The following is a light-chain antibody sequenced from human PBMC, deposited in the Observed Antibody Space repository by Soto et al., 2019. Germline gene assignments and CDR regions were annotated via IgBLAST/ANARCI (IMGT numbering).Light chain of an antibody. V-gene: IGKV3-15*01. J-gene: IGKJ3*01. Sequence: EIVMTQSPATLSVSPGERATLSCRASQSVSSNLAWYQQKPGQAPRLLIYGASTRATVIPARFSGSGSGTXXXLTISSLQSXDXAVYYCQQYNNWPFTFGPGTKVDIK. CDR1: QSVSSN. CDR3: QQYNNWPFT. CDR2: GAS.